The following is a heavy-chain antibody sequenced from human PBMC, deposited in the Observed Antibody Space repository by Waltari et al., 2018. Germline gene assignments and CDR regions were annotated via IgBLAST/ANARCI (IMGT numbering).Heavy chain of an antibody. J-gene: IGHJ1*01. D-gene: IGHD3-22*01. Sequence: EVQLVESGGGLVQPGGSLRLSCAASGFTFSSYEMNWVRQAPGKGLGWVSYISSSGSTRDYADSVKGRFTISRDNAKNSLYLQMNSLRAEDTAVYYCASSYYYDTEYFQHWGQGTLVTVSS. V-gene: IGHV3-48*03. CDR3: ASSYYYDTEYFQH. CDR1: GFTFSSYE. CDR2: ISSSGSTR.